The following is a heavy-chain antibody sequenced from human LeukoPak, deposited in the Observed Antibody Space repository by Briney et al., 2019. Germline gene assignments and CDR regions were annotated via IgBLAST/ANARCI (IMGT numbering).Heavy chain of an antibody. D-gene: IGHD3-22*01. Sequence: ASVKVSCKASGYTFTSYGISWVRQAPGQGLEWMGWISAYNGNTNYAQKLQGRVTMTTDTSTSTAYMELRSLRSDDTAVYYCARSRANYYDSSGYLTGTAFDIWGQGTMVTVSS. J-gene: IGHJ3*02. CDR3: ARSRANYYDSSGYLTGTAFDI. V-gene: IGHV1-18*01. CDR2: ISAYNGNT. CDR1: GYTFTSYG.